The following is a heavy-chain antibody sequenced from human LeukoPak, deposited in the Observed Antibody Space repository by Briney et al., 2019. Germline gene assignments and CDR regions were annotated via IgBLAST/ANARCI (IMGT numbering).Heavy chain of an antibody. J-gene: IGHJ5*02. CDR3: ARSDCSSTSCENWFDP. CDR2: INHSGST. D-gene: IGHD2-2*01. Sequence: SETLSLTCAVYGGSFSGYYWSWIRQPPGKGLEWIWEINHSGSTNYNPSLKSRVTISVDTSKNQFSLKLSSVTAADTAVYYCARSDCSSTSCENWFDPWGQGTLVTVSS. V-gene: IGHV4-34*01. CDR1: GGSFSGYY.